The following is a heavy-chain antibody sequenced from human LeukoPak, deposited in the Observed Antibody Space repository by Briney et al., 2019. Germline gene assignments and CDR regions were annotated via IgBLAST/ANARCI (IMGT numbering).Heavy chain of an antibody. V-gene: IGHV3-74*01. J-gene: IGHJ4*02. CDR2: INGDGRNI. CDR1: GFTFSSYW. D-gene: IGHD3-16*01. CDR3: AKGRTYYDYVWGSYPFDY. Sequence: GGSLRLSCVASGFTFSSYWMHWVRQDPRKGLVWVSRINGDGRNINYADSVKGRFTISRDNSKNTLYLQMNSLRAEDTAVYYCAKGRTYYDYVWGSYPFDYWGQGTLVTVSS.